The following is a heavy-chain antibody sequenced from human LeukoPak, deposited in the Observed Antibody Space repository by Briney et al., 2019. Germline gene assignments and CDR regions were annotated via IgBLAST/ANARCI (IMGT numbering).Heavy chain of an antibody. CDR1: GFTFSSDE. CDR3: AREPHNYYDSSGYYNYFDY. Sequence: GGSLRLSCAASGFTFSSDEMNWVRQAPGKGLEWVSGISGTGGSTYYADSVRGRFTISRDNSKNTLYLQMNSLRPEDTAVYYCAREPHNYYDSSGYYNYFDYWGQGTLVTVSS. V-gene: IGHV3-23*01. D-gene: IGHD3-22*01. CDR2: ISGTGGST. J-gene: IGHJ4*02.